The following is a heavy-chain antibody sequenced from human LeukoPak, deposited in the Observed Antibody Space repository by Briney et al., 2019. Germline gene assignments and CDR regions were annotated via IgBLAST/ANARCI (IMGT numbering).Heavy chain of an antibody. CDR3: ARETRGGRAFDI. Sequence: KPSETLSLTCTVSDDSINYYWWSWVRQSAGKGLGWIGRIYTSGTTNYNLSLKSRVTMSVDTSKNQFSLKLRSVTAADMAVYYCARETRGGRAFDIWGQGTMVTVSS. CDR2: IYTSGTT. D-gene: IGHD5-24*01. V-gene: IGHV4-4*07. CDR1: DDSINYYW. J-gene: IGHJ3*02.